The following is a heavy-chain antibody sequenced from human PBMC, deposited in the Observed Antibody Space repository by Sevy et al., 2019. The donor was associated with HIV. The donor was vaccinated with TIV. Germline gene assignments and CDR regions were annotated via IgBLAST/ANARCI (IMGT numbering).Heavy chain of an antibody. J-gene: IGHJ4*02. D-gene: IGHD1-26*01. CDR1: GGSLSGYY. Sequence: SETLSLTCAVYGGSLSGYYWSWIRLTPGKRLEWIGDIIPSGDTNYNPSLKSRVTISIDTSKNQFSLKLNSVTAADTAMYFCARGQWEHPYWGQGSLVTVSS. CDR3: ARGQWEHPY. V-gene: IGHV4-34*01. CDR2: IIPSGDT.